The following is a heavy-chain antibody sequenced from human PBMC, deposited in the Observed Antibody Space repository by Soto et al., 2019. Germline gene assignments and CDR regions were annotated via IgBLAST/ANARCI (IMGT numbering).Heavy chain of an antibody. CDR1: GYSFTSYW. CDR3: AGGGVRGVITRARDYYGMDV. Sequence: EVQLVQSGAEVKKPGESLKISCKGSGYSFTSYWIGWVRQMPGKGLEWMGIIYPGDSDTRYSPSFQGQVTISADKSISTGYLQWGSLKASDTAMYYCAGGGVRGVITRARDYYGMDVWGQGTTVTVSS. V-gene: IGHV5-51*01. J-gene: IGHJ6*02. D-gene: IGHD3-10*01. CDR2: IYPGDSDT.